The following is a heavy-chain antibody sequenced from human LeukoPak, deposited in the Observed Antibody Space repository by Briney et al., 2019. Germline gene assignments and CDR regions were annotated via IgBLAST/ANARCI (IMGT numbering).Heavy chain of an antibody. CDR1: GGSISSGGYY. CDR2: IYYSGST. J-gene: IGHJ6*02. V-gene: IGHV4-31*03. CDR3: ARTPDPQDHPRYYYHYYGMDV. Sequence: SETLSLTCTVSGGSISSGGYYWSWIRQHPGKGLEWIGYIYYSGSTYYNPPLKSRVTISVDTSKNQFSLKLSSVTAADTAVYYCARTPDPQDHPRYYYHYYGMDVWGQGTTVTVSS. D-gene: IGHD1-14*01.